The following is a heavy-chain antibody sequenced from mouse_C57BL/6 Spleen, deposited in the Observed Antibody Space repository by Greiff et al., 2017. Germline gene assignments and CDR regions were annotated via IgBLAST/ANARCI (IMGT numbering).Heavy chain of an antibody. CDR3: ARFGNHWYFDV. CDR2: INPGSGGT. J-gene: IGHJ1*03. V-gene: IGHV1-54*01. D-gene: IGHD2-1*01. CDR1: GYAFTNYL. Sequence: QVHVKQSGAELVRPGTSVKVSCKASGYAFTNYLIEWVKQRPGQGLEWIGVINPGSGGTNYNEKFKGKATLTADKSSSTAYMPLSILTSEDSAVYFCARFGNHWYFDVWGTGTTVTVAS.